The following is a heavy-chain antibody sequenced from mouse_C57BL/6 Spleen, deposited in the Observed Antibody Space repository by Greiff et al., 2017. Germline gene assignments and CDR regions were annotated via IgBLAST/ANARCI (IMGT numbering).Heavy chain of an antibody. V-gene: IGHV3-8*01. CDR3: ARSYDGYYPYFDY. Sequence: EVQRVESGPGLAKPSQTLSLTCSVAGYSITSDYWNWIRKFPGNKLEYMGYISYSGSTYYNPSLKSRISITRDTSKNQYYLQLNSVTTEDTATYYCARSYDGYYPYFDYWGQGTSLTVSS. D-gene: IGHD2-3*01. CDR1: GYSITSDY. CDR2: ISYSGST. J-gene: IGHJ2*02.